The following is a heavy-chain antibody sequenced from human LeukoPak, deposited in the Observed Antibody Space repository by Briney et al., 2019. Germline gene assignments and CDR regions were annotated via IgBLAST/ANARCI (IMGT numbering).Heavy chain of an antibody. CDR3: ARDLIRQWLVTRDY. D-gene: IGHD6-19*01. CDR2: ISSSSSTI. CDR1: GFTFSSYS. Sequence: GGSLRLSCAASGFTFSSYSMNWVRQAPGKGLEWVSYISSSSSTIYYADSVKGRFTISRDNAKNSLYLQMNSLRAEDTAVYYCARDLIRQWLVTRDYWGQGTLVTVSS. V-gene: IGHV3-48*04. J-gene: IGHJ4*02.